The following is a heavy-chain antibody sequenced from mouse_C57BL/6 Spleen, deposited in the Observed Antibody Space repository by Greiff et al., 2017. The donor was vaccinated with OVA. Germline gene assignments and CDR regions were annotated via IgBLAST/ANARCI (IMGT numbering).Heavy chain of an antibody. CDR3: ARGNYGKAVDY. V-gene: IGHV3-6*01. CDR2: ISYDGSN. CDR1: GYSITSGYY. J-gene: IGHJ4*01. D-gene: IGHD2-1*01. Sequence: VQLKESGPGLVKPSQSLSLTCSVTGYSITSGYYWNWIRQFPGNKLEWMGYISYDGSNNYNPSLKNRISITRDTSKNQFFLKLNSVTTEDTATYYCARGNYGKAVDYWGQGTSVTVSS.